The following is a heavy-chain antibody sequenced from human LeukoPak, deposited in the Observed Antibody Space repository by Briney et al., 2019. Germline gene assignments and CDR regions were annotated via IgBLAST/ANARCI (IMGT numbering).Heavy chain of an antibody. Sequence: SETLSLTCTVSGASIGLYYWSWIRQPAGKGLEWIGRIYTSGTSNYSPSLKSRVTMSLDLSKNQLSLKLNSVTAADTAVYYCARDRAVPHYYYGMDVWGQGTTVTVSS. J-gene: IGHJ6*02. D-gene: IGHD6-19*01. CDR2: IYTSGTS. CDR3: ARDRAVPHYYYGMDV. V-gene: IGHV4-4*07. CDR1: GASIGLYY.